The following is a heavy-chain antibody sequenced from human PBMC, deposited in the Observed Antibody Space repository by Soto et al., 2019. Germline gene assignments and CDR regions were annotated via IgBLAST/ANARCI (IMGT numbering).Heavy chain of an antibody. D-gene: IGHD2-8*01. CDR2: VYTSGST. V-gene: IGHV4-4*07. J-gene: IGHJ4*02. CDR3: ARGSTKGFDY. CDR1: SGSISSYY. Sequence: QVQLQESGPGLVKPSETLSLTCTVSSGSISSYYWSWIRQPAGRGLEWIGRVYTSGSTNYSPSLKSRVTMSMDTSKNQFSLNLRSVTAVDTAVYYCARGSTKGFDYWGQGTLVTVSS.